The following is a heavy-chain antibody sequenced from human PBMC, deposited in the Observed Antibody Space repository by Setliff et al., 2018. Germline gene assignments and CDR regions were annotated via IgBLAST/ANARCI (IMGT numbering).Heavy chain of an antibody. D-gene: IGHD6-6*01. Sequence: SETLSLTCTVSGGSISSGGYYWSWIRQHPGKGLEWIGYIYYSGSTYYNPSLKSRVTISVDTSKNQFSLKLSSVTAADTAVHYCARETSAARLWGPFDYWGQGTLVTVS. CDR3: ARETSAARLWGPFDY. V-gene: IGHV4-31*03. J-gene: IGHJ4*02. CDR2: IYYSGST. CDR1: GGSISSGGYY.